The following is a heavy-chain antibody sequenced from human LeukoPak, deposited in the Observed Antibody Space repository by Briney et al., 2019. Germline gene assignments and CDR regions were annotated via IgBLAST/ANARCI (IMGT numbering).Heavy chain of an antibody. J-gene: IGHJ3*02. V-gene: IGHV3-33*01. CDR1: GFTFSSYG. CDR3: ARARAAAGPGAFDI. CDR2: IWYDGSNK. Sequence: GRSLRLSCAASGFTFSSYGMHWVRQAPGKGLEWVAVIWYDGSNKYYADSVKGRFTISRDNSKNTLYLQMNSLRAEDTAVYYCARARAAAGPGAFDIWGQGTMVTVSS. D-gene: IGHD6-13*01.